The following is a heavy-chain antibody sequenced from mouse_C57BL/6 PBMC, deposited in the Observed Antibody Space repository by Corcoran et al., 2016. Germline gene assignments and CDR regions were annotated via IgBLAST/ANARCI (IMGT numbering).Heavy chain of an antibody. CDR1: GYTFTDYY. J-gene: IGHJ3*01. CDR3: ARQGNYDGHLGFAY. Sequence: EVQLQQSGPELVKPGASVKISCKASGYTFTDYYMNWVRQSQGKSLEWIGDINPNNGGSSKNQQFKGKATLTVDKSSSTAYMELRSLTSEDSAVYDCARQGNYDGHLGFAYWCQGTLVTVSA. D-gene: IGHD2-3*01. V-gene: IGHV1-26*01. CDR2: INPNNGGS.